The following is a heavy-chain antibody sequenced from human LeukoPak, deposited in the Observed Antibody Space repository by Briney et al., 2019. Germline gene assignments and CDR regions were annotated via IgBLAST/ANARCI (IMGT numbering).Heavy chain of an antibody. D-gene: IGHD2-21*02. J-gene: IGHJ3*01. CDR3: AKAYCGGDCYPWATFDV. V-gene: IGHV1-18*01. Sequence: ASVKVSCKASDYTFTKYAFSWMRQAPGQGLEWMGWISLYNGNTEYARKLQGRVTMTTDTSTGTAYMELRSLRSDDTAIYYCAKAYCGGDCYPWATFDVWGQGTTVTVSS. CDR1: DYTFTKYA. CDR2: ISLYNGNT.